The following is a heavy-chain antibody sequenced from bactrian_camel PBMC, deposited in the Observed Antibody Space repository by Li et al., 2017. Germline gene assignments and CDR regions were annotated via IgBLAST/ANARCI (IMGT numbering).Heavy chain of an antibody. CDR3: GKDPYSGSWSGEGADYNY. Sequence: QVQLVESGGGSVQAGGSLRLACAAPGFSISPYCMGWFRQAPGKEREGVATINGFGTTSYADSVKGRFTISKDNPENTMYLQLNSLKTEDTAMYYCGKDPYSGSWSGEGADYNYLGQGTQVTVS. D-gene: IGHD6*01. J-gene: IGHJ4*01. CDR2: INGFGTT. CDR1: GFSISPYC. V-gene: IGHV3S1*01.